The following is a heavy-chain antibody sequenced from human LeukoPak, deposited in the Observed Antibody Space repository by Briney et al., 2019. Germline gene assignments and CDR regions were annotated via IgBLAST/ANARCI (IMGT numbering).Heavy chain of an antibody. V-gene: IGHV4-4*07. D-gene: IGHD2-2*03. Sequence: PSETLSLTCTVSGGSISSYYWSWIRQPAGKGLEWIGRIYTSGSTNYNPSLKSRVTISVDTSKNQFSLKLSSVTAADTAVYYCARVGYCSSTSCLGTYSDYWGQGTLVTVSS. CDR1: GGSISSYY. CDR3: ARVGYCSSTSCLGTYSDY. J-gene: IGHJ4*02. CDR2: IYTSGST.